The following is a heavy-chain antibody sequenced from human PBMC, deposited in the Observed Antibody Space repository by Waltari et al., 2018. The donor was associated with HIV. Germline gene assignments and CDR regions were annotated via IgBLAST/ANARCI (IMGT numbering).Heavy chain of an antibody. V-gene: IGHV3-23*01. CDR1: GFIFSSYA. D-gene: IGHD3-22*01. Sequence: EGQLLESGGDLQQPGGSLRLSCAASGFIFSSYAMSWVRQASGRGLEWGSSINGGTTGTFYAYSVKGRFTISRDSSKNTLYLQMNSLRAEDTAVYYCAKDRSYDSSGYFDYWGEGTLVTVS. CDR2: INGGTTGT. J-gene: IGHJ4*02. CDR3: AKDRSYDSSGYFDY.